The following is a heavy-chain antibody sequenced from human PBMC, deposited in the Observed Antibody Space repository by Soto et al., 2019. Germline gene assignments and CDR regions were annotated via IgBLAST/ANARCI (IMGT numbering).Heavy chain of an antibody. Sequence: GGSLRLSCAASGFTFSNAWMSWVRQAPGKGLEWVGRIKSKTDGGTTDYAAPVKGRFTISRDDSKNTLYLQMNSLKTEDTAVYYCTTTWANIVLMVYAGRDAFDIWGQGTMVTVSS. CDR2: IKSKTDGGTT. V-gene: IGHV3-15*01. CDR1: GFTFSNAW. CDR3: TTTWANIVLMVYAGRDAFDI. J-gene: IGHJ3*02. D-gene: IGHD2-8*01.